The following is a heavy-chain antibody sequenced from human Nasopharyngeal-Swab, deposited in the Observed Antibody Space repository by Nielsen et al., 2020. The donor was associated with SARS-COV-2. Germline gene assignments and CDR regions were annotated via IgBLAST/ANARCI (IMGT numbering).Heavy chain of an antibody. CDR2: IKQDGSEK. CDR1: GFTFSSYS. Sequence: GGSLRLSFAASGFTFSSYSMSWVRKAPGKGLERVANIKQDGSEKYYVDSVKGRFTISRDNAKNSLYLQMNSLRAEDTAVYYCARVFGWELIRDGFDYWGQGTLVTVSS. J-gene: IGHJ4*02. D-gene: IGHD1-26*01. V-gene: IGHV3-7*01. CDR3: ARVFGWELIRDGFDY.